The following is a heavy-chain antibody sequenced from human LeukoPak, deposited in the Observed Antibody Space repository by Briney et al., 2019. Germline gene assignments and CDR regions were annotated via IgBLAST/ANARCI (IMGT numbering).Heavy chain of an antibody. CDR2: IYYSGST. CDR3: ARHNIGHAFDI. CDR1: GGSISSSSYY. V-gene: IGHV4-39*01. Sequence: SETLSLTCTVSGGSISSSSYYWGWIRQPPGKGLEWIGSIYYSGSTYYNPSLKSRVTISVDTSKNQFSLKLSSVTAADTAVYYCARHNIGHAFDIWGQGTMVTVSS. J-gene: IGHJ3*02. D-gene: IGHD3-16*01.